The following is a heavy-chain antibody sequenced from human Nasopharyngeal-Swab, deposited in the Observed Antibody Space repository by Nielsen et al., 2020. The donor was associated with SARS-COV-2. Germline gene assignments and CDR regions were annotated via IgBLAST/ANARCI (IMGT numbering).Heavy chain of an antibody. CDR1: GGSISSYY. CDR3: AREYSSSWYRGFDY. CDR2: IYYSGST. J-gene: IGHJ4*02. Sequence: SETLSLTCTVSGGSISSYYWSWIRQPPGEGLEWIGYIYYSGSTNYNPSLKSRVTISVDTSKNQFSLKLSSVTAADTAVYYCAREYSSSWYRGFDYWGQGTLVTVSS. D-gene: IGHD6-13*01. V-gene: IGHV4-59*01.